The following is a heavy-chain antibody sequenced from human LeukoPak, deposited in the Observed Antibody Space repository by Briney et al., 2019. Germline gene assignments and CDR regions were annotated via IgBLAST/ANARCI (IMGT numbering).Heavy chain of an antibody. CDR1: GGSFSGYY. D-gene: IGHD3-9*01. Sequence: SETLSPTCAVYGGSFSGYYWSWIRQPAGKGLEWIGRIYTSGSTNYNPSLKSRVTMSVDTSKNQFSLKLSSVTAADTAVYYCARELASDWLFDYWGQGTLVTVSS. J-gene: IGHJ4*02. CDR3: ARELASDWLFDY. V-gene: IGHV4-4*07. CDR2: IYTSGST.